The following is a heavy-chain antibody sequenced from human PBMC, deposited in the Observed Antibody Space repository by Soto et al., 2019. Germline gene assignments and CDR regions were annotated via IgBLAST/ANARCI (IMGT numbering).Heavy chain of an antibody. CDR2: IWYDGSNK. CDR1: GFIFNEYG. J-gene: IGHJ4*02. CDR3: ARWGCSGSNCNLNQRSFDL. D-gene: IGHD2-15*01. Sequence: QVQLVESGGGVVQPGRSPRLSCAASGFIFNEYGMHWVRQAPGKGLEWVAVIWYDGSNKYYADSVKGRFTFSRDNSKNTMSLQMNSLRAEDTAVYYCARWGCSGSNCNLNQRSFDLWGQGTLVTVSS. V-gene: IGHV3-33*03.